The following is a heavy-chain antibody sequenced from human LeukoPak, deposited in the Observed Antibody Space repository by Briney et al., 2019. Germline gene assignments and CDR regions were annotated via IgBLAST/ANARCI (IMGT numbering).Heavy chain of an antibody. CDR1: GGSISSSNW. J-gene: IGHJ4*02. D-gene: IGHD3-22*01. Sequence: SETLSLTCAVSGGSISSSNWWSWVRQPPGKGLEWIGEIYHSGSTNYNPSLKSRVTISVDKSKNQFSLKLSSVTAADTAVYYCARFSPGDDSSGYSTGRYFDYWGQGTLVTVSS. CDR2: IYHSGST. V-gene: IGHV4-4*02. CDR3: ARFSPGDDSSGYSTGRYFDY.